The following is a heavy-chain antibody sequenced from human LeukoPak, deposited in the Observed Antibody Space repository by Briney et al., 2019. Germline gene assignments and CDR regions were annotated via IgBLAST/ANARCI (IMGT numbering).Heavy chain of an antibody. CDR3: AIDPTPRLAGTDDY. D-gene: IGHD6-13*01. J-gene: IGHJ4*02. CDR2: ISSSSYI. CDR1: GLTFSSYS. V-gene: IGHV3-21*01. Sequence: PGGSLRLSWAASGLTFSSYSMNWVRQARGKGLEWVSSISSSSYIYYADSVKGRFTISRDNAKNSLYLQMNYLSAEDTAMYYCAIDPTPRLAGTDDYWGQGTLVTVSS.